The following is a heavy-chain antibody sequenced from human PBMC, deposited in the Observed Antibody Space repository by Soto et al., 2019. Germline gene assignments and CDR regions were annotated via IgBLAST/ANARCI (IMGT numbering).Heavy chain of an antibody. D-gene: IGHD4-17*01. CDR3: ARDPRLYGDYAWFDP. CDR1: GGTFSSYA. CDR2: IIPIFGTA. V-gene: IGHV1-69*13. Sequence: SVKVSCKASGGTFSSYAISWVRQAPGQGLEWMGGIIPIFGTANYAQKFQGRVTITADESTSTAYMELSSLRSEDTAVYYCARDPRLYGDYAWFDPWGQGTLVTVSS. J-gene: IGHJ5*02.